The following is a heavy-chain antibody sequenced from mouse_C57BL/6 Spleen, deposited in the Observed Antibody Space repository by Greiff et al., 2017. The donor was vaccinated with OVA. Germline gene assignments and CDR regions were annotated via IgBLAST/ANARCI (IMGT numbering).Heavy chain of an antibody. D-gene: IGHD2-2*01. CDR1: GYTFTGYW. CDR2: ILPGSGST. J-gene: IGHJ2*01. CDR3: AGSDGYDDVFDY. Sequence: VQLQQSGAELMKPGASVKLSCKATGYTFTGYWIEWVKQRPGHGLEWIGEILPGSGSTNYNEKFKGKATFNADTYSNKAYIQLSSQTNEDSASYYCAGSDGYDDVFDYWGQGNTLTVSS. V-gene: IGHV1-9*01.